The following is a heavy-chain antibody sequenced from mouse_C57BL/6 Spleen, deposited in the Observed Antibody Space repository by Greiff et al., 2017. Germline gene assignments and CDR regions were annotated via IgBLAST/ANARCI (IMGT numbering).Heavy chain of an antibody. V-gene: IGHV1-55*01. D-gene: IGHD2-4*01. Sequence: FQLQQPGAELANPGASVKMSCKASGYTFTSYWITWVKQRPGQGLEWIGDIYPGSGSTNYNEKFKSKATLTVDTSSSTAYMQLSSLTSEDSAVYYCARNDYDYDGYAMDYWGQGTSVTVSS. CDR1: GYTFTSYW. CDR3: ARNDYDYDGYAMDY. J-gene: IGHJ4*01. CDR2: IYPGSGST.